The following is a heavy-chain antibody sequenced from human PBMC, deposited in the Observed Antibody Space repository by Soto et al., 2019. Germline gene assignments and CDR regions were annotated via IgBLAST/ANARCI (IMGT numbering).Heavy chain of an antibody. Sequence: GGSLRLSCAASGFTVSSNYMSWVRQAPGKGLEWVSVIYSGGSTYYADSVKGRFTISRDNSKNTLYLQMTSLRAEDTAVYHCAIDHFGSGSYRLDYWGQGTLVTVSS. CDR2: IYSGGST. D-gene: IGHD3-10*01. CDR1: GFTVSSNY. J-gene: IGHJ4*02. CDR3: AIDHFGSGSYRLDY. V-gene: IGHV3-53*01.